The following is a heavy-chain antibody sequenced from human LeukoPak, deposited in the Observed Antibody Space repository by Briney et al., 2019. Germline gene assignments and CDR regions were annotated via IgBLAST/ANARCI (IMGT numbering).Heavy chain of an antibody. CDR2: IKSKTDGGTT. D-gene: IGHD4-17*01. Sequence: PGGSLRLSYAASRFTFSNAWMSWVRQAPGKGLEWVGHIKSKTDGGTTDYAAPVKGRFTISRDDSKNTLYLQMNSLRTEDTAVYYCTTDRDYGDYPEYYFDYWGQGTLVTVSS. CDR3: TTDRDYGDYPEYYFDY. CDR1: RFTFSNAW. V-gene: IGHV3-15*01. J-gene: IGHJ4*02.